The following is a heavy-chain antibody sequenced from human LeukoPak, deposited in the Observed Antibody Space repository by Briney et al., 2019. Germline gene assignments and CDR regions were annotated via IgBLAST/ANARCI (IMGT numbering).Heavy chain of an antibody. CDR3: ARGWVDTAMVLVDDAFDI. CDR2: INPSGGTT. V-gene: IGHV1-46*01. D-gene: IGHD5-18*01. J-gene: IGHJ3*02. Sequence: ASVKVSCKASGYTFTSYYMHWVRQAPGQGLEWMGIINPSGGTTSYAQKFQGRVTMTRDTSTSTVYMERSSLRSEDTAVYYCARGWVDTAMVLVDDAFDIWGQGTMVTVSS. CDR1: GYTFTSYY.